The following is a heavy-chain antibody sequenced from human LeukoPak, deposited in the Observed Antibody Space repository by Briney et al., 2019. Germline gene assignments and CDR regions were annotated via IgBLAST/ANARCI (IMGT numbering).Heavy chain of an antibody. CDR1: GFTFSSYD. D-gene: IGHD3-10*01. J-gene: IGHJ4*02. CDR3: AKSMVQGGLCSSDY. CDR2: ISGSGGIT. Sequence: PGGSLRLSCAASGFTFSSYDMNWVRQAPGKGLEWDSSISGSGGITYYADSVKGRFTISRDNSRNTLYLQMNGLRAEDTAVYYCAKSMVQGGLCSSDYWGRGTLVTVSS. V-gene: IGHV3-23*01.